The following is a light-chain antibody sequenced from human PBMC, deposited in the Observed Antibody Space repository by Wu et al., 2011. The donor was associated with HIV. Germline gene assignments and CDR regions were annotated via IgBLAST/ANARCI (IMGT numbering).Light chain of an antibody. J-gene: IGKJ5*01. CDR1: QSVNNY. V-gene: IGKV3-11*01. Sequence: EIVLTQSPATLSLSPGERATLSCRASQSVNNYLAWYQQKTGQAPRLLISDASNRATGIPARFSGSGSGTDFTLTINRVEHEDFAVYYCQQSISWPLTFGQGTRLEI. CDR2: DAS. CDR3: QQSISWPLT.